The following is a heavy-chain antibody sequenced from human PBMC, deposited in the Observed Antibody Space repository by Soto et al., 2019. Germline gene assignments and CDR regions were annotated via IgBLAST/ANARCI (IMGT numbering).Heavy chain of an antibody. V-gene: IGHV1-8*01. D-gene: IGHD6-19*01. Sequence: QVQLVQSGAEVKKPGASVKVSCKASGYTFTSYDINWVRQATGQGLEWMGWMNPNSGNTGYAQTFRGRVTMTRNTSLSTAYMELSSLRCEDTAVYYCARERSSGWYVEYWGQGSVVTVSS. CDR2: MNPNSGNT. J-gene: IGHJ4*02. CDR1: GYTFTSYD. CDR3: ARERSSGWYVEY.